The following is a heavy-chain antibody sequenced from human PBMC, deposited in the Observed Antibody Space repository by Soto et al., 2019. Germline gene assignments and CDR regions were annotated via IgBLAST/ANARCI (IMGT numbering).Heavy chain of an antibody. J-gene: IGHJ6*04. D-gene: IGHD3-10*01. CDR3: ARLKGEYYYGSGSYYGPVPLDV. CDR2: ISAYNGNT. CDR1: GYTFTSYG. V-gene: IGHV1-18*01. Sequence: ASVKVSCKASGYTFTSYGISLVRQAPGQGLEWMGWISAYNGNTNYAQKLQGRATMTTDTSTSTAYMELRSLRSDDTAVYYCARLKGEYYYGSGSYYGPVPLDVWGKGTTVTVSS.